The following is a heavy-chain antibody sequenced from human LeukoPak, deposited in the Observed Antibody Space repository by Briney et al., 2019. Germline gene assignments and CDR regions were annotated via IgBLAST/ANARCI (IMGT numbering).Heavy chain of an antibody. J-gene: IGHJ4*02. D-gene: IGHD3-22*01. CDR2: IIPIFGTA. Sequence: SVKVSCKASGGTFRSYAISWVRQAPGPGLEWVGGIIPIFGTANYAQKFQGRVTITTDESTSTAYMELSSLRSEDTAVYYCARVDLYYDSSGYSQAANDYWGQGTLVTVSS. CDR1: GGTFRSYA. CDR3: ARVDLYYDSSGYSQAANDY. V-gene: IGHV1-69*05.